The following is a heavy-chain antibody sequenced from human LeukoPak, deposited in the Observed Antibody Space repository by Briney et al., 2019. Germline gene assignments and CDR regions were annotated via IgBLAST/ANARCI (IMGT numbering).Heavy chain of an antibody. CDR1: GFTFSSYG. J-gene: IGHJ4*02. CDR2: ISFDGSNK. D-gene: IGHD4-23*01. Sequence: GGSLRLSCAASGFTFSSYGMHWVRQAPGKGLEWVAIISFDGSNKYYADSVKGRFTVSRDNSKNTLYLQMNSLIPEDTAVYYCARDAATVVTPLSVRNFDYWGQGTLVTVSS. V-gene: IGHV3-30*03. CDR3: ARDAATVVTPLSVRNFDY.